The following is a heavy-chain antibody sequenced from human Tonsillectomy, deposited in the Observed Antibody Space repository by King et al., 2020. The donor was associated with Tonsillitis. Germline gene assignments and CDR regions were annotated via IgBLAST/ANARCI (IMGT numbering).Heavy chain of an antibody. CDR1: GFTFSSYA. D-gene: IGHD2-2*02. CDR3: AREGFVVVPAAIKYYYGMDV. CDR2: ISYDGSNK. Sequence: VQLVESGGGVVQPGRSLRLSCAASGFTFSSYAMHWVRQAPGKGLEWVAVISYDGSNKYYADSVKGRFTISRDNSKNTLYLQMNSLRAEDTAVYYCAREGFVVVPAAIKYYYGMDVWGQGTTVTVSS. V-gene: IGHV3-30-3*01. J-gene: IGHJ6*02.